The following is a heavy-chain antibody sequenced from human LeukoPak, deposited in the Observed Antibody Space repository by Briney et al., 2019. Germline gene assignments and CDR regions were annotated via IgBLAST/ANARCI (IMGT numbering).Heavy chain of an antibody. CDR2: IIPIFGTA. V-gene: IGHV1-69*13. J-gene: IGHJ4*02. CDR3: AREVYCSSTSCDPDY. D-gene: IGHD2-2*01. Sequence: VASVKVSCKASGGTFSSYAISWVRQAPGQGLEWMGGIIPIFGTANYAQKFQGRVTITADESTSTAYMELSGLRSEDTAVYYCAREVYCSSTSCDPDYWGQGTLVTVSS. CDR1: GGTFSSYA.